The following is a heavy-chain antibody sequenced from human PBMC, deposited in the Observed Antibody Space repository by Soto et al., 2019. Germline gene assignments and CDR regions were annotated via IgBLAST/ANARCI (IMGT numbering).Heavy chain of an antibody. CDR3: TRVYGIGGSCYSFDS. CDR1: VYTFTRYH. V-gene: IGHV1-46*03. CDR2: INPSNST. D-gene: IGHD2-15*01. J-gene: IGHJ4*02. Sequence: SVKLYWKASVYTFTRYHMHWLRKTPGQGLEWMGIINPSNSTTYAQKFQGRVTMTRDTSTSTVYMELSSLRSEDMAVYYFTRVYGIGGSCYSFDSWGQGTLVTVSS.